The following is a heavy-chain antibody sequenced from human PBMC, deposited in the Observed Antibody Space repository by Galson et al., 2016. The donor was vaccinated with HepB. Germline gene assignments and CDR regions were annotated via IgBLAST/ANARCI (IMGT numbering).Heavy chain of an antibody. Sequence: SLRLSCAASGITFSSYAMAWVRQAPGKGLEWVSGTSGTGTDTYYADSVKGRCTISRDNSKNTLYLQLRSLRPEDTAVYYCAKALAAITGELADWGQGTLLVVSS. CDR2: TSGTGTDT. V-gene: IGHV3-23*01. J-gene: IGHJ4*02. CDR1: GITFSSYA. D-gene: IGHD1-14*01. CDR3: AKALAAITGELAD.